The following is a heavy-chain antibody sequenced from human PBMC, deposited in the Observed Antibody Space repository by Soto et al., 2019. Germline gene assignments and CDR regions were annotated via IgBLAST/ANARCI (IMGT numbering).Heavy chain of an antibody. CDR2: IYYGEST. J-gene: IGHJ4*02. Sequence: QVLVQESGPGLVKPSQTLTLSCTVSGGSVDSGNHYWNWIRQPPGKGLEWIGYIYYGESTYYNPSLKSRDTISVDTSKSRFYLRLTSVTAADTAVYYCARDMGSAMTTRIFDHWGQGTLVTVSS. CDR3: ARDMGSAMTTRIFDH. CDR1: GGSVDSGNHY. D-gene: IGHD4-17*01. V-gene: IGHV4-30-4*01.